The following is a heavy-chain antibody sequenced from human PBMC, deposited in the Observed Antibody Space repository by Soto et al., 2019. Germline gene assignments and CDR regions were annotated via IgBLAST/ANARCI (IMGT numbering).Heavy chain of an antibody. CDR2: IYYSGST. CDR3: AKDSPRAAAGPANFAH. V-gene: IGHV4-59*12. J-gene: IGHJ4*02. D-gene: IGHD6-13*01. CDR1: GGSISGYY. Sequence: SETLSLTCTVSGGSISGYYWSWIRQPPGKGLEWIGYIYYSGSTNYNPSLKSRVTISVDTSKNQFSLKLNSMTAADTAVFYCAKDSPRAAAGPANFAHGAQETLVPVSS.